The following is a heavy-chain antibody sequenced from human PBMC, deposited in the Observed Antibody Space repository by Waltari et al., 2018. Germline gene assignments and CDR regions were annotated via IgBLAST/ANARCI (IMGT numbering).Heavy chain of an antibody. D-gene: IGHD5-12*01. J-gene: IGHJ3*02. V-gene: IGHV1-24*01. CDR1: GYTLPELS. Sequence: QVQLVQSGAEVKKPGASVKVSCKVSGYTLPELSMHGVRQDPGKGLEWMGGFDPEDGETIYAQKCQGRVTMTEDTSTDTAYMELSSLRSEDTAVYYCATGKPGRLRGGSAAFDIWGQGTMVTVSS. CDR2: FDPEDGET. CDR3: ATGKPGRLRGGSAAFDI.